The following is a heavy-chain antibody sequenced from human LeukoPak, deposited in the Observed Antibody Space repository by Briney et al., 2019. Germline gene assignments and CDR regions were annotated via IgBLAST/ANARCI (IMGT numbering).Heavy chain of an antibody. J-gene: IGHJ5*02. D-gene: IGHD5-18*01. CDR3: ARDSSIQSLDP. Sequence: PGGSLRLSCAASGFTFSSYSMNWVRQAPGKGLEWVSSITNSSTYIYYADSVKGRFTISRDNPKNSLYLQMNSLRAEDTAVYYCARDSSIQSLDPWGQGTLVTVSS. CDR1: GFTFSSYS. CDR2: ITNSSTYI. V-gene: IGHV3-21*01.